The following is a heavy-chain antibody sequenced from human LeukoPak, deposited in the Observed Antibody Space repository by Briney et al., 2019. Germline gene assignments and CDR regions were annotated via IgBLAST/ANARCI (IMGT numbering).Heavy chain of an antibody. CDR3: ARAVLMVYAPLDV. Sequence: GGSLRLSCAASGFTFSNYWMHWVRQAPGKGLEYFSRINSDGSSTNYADSVKGRFTISGDNAKNTLCLHMNSLRAEDTAVYYCARAVLMVYAPLDVWGKGTTVTVSS. CDR1: GFTFSNYW. V-gene: IGHV3-74*01. D-gene: IGHD2-8*01. CDR2: INSDGSST. J-gene: IGHJ6*04.